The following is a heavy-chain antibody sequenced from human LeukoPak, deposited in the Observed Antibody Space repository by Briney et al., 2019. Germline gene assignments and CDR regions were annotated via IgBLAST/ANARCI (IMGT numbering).Heavy chain of an antibody. CDR3: AKDQDPASSWYNGRTYNWFDP. Sequence: GGSLRLSCAASGFTFSSYGMHWVRQAPGKGLEWVAFIRYDGSNKYYADSVKGRFTISRDNSKNTLYLQMNSLRAEDTAVYYCAKDQDPASSWYNGRTYNWFDPWGQGTLVTVSS. D-gene: IGHD6-13*01. J-gene: IGHJ5*02. CDR2: IRYDGSNK. V-gene: IGHV3-30*02. CDR1: GFTFSSYG.